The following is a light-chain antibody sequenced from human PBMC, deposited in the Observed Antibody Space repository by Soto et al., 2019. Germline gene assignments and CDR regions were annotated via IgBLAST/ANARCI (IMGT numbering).Light chain of an antibody. CDR3: QQSYRTPGN. CDR1: QSITSY. Sequence: DIQMTQSPSSLSASVGDRVTITCRASQSITSYLNWYQQKPGKAPKLLIYAASSLQGGVRSRFSGSGSGTDFTLTISSLQPEDYATCYCQQSYRTPGNFGQGTKLEI. J-gene: IGKJ2*02. V-gene: IGKV1-39*01. CDR2: AAS.